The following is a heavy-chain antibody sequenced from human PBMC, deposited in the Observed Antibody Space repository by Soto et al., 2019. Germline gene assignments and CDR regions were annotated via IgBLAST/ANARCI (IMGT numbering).Heavy chain of an antibody. Sequence: HPGGSLRLSCAASGFPFSSYGMHWVRPAPGKGLEWVAVISYDGSNKYYADSVKGRFTISRDNSKNTLYLQMNSLRAEDTAVYYCAKGGIAAAGTRYLYGMDVWGQGTTVTVSS. CDR2: ISYDGSNK. J-gene: IGHJ6*02. D-gene: IGHD6-13*01. V-gene: IGHV3-30*18. CDR1: GFPFSSYG. CDR3: AKGGIAAAGTRYLYGMDV.